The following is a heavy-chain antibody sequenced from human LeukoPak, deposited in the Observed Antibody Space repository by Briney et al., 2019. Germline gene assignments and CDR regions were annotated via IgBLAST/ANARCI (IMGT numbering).Heavy chain of an antibody. J-gene: IGHJ1*01. CDR1: GFTFSSYS. V-gene: IGHV3-21*01. D-gene: IGHD3-9*01. Sequence: GGSLRLSCAASGFTFSSYSMNWVRQAPGKGLEWVSSISSSSSYIYYADSVKGRFTISRDNAKNSLYLQMNSLRAEDTAVYYCARGPLNGITEYFQHWGQGTLVTVSS. CDR2: ISSSSSYI. CDR3: ARGPLNGITEYFQH.